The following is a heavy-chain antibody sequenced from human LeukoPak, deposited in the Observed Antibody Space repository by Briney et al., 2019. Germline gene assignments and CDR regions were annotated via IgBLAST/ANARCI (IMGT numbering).Heavy chain of an antibody. CDR1: GYSFTSYW. CDR2: IYPGDSAT. J-gene: IGHJ3*02. Sequence: GESLKISCKGSGYSFTSYWIGWVRQMPGKGLEGLGIIYPGDSATRYSPAFQGQVTISADKSISTAYLQWSSLKASDTAMYYCARRGISGWYYWPERNDAFDIWGQGTMVTVSS. D-gene: IGHD6-19*01. CDR3: ARRGISGWYYWPERNDAFDI. V-gene: IGHV5-51*01.